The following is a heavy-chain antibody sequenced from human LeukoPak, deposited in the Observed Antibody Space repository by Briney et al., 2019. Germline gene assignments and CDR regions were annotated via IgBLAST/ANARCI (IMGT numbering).Heavy chain of an antibody. V-gene: IGHV3-20*01. Sequence: GGSLRLSCAASGFTFDDYGMSWVRHAPGKGLEWVSGINWNGGSTGYADSVKGRFTISRDNAKNSLYLQMNSLRAEDTALYHCARGAYDSSGYYPDYWGQGTLVTVSS. CDR1: GFTFDDYG. CDR2: INWNGGST. CDR3: ARGAYDSSGYYPDY. D-gene: IGHD3-22*01. J-gene: IGHJ4*02.